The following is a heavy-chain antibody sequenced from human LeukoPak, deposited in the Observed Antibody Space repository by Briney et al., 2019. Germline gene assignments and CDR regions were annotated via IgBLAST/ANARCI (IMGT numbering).Heavy chain of an antibody. CDR1: GFTFSTYW. Sequence: AGGSLRLSCAASGFTFSTYWMSWVRQAPGKGLEWVANIKQDGSEKYYVDSVKGRFTISRDSAKNSLYLQMNTLRAEDTAVYYCASQTLRNFDWLSTDDDFDVWGQGTMVTVSS. V-gene: IGHV3-7*01. CDR3: ASQTLRNFDWLSTDDDFDV. CDR2: IKQDGSEK. J-gene: IGHJ3*01. D-gene: IGHD3-9*01.